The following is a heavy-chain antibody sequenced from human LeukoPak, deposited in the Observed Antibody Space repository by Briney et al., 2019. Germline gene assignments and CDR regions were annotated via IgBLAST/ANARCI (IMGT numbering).Heavy chain of an antibody. D-gene: IGHD3-10*01. J-gene: IGHJ4*02. V-gene: IGHV1-69*04. CDR1: GGTFSSYA. Sequence: SVKVSCKASGGTFSSYAISWVRQAPGQGLEWMGRIIPIVGIVNYEQKFQGRVTITADKSTSTAYMELSSLRSEDTAVYYCARVDGGSASFYDGDYWDQGTPVTVSS. CDR3: ARVDGGSASFYDGDY. CDR2: IIPIVGIV.